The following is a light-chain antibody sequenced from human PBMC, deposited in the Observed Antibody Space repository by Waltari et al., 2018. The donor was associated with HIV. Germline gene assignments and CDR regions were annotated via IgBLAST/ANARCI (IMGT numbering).Light chain of an antibody. J-gene: IGKJ3*01. V-gene: IGKV1-9*01. Sequence: DIQLTQSPSFLSASVGDRLTSTCRASQGTDRNLAWYQQSPGQPPNLLIYAASSLLTGVPARFSGSGSGTEFTLAVRRLQPEDFATDFCQHLKSFPPFTCGPGTTVYVK. CDR3: QHLKSFPPFT. CDR2: AAS. CDR1: QGTDRN.